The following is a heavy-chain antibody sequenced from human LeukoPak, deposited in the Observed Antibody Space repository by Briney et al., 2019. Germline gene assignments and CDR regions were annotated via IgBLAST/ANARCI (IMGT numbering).Heavy chain of an antibody. CDR1: GGSISSGSYY. D-gene: IGHD5-12*01. CDR2: IYTGGST. J-gene: IGHJ5*02. CDR3: ARRGYTTSGGHWFDP. Sequence: PSETLSLTCTVSGGSISSGSYYWSWIRQPAGKGLEWIGRIYTGGSTNDNPSLKSRVTISVDTSKNQLSLKLTSVTAADTAVYYCARRGYTTSGGHWFDPWGQGTLVTVSS. V-gene: IGHV4-61*02.